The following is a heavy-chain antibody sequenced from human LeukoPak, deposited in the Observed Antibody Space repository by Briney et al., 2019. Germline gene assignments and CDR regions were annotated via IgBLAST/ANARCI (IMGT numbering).Heavy chain of an antibody. CDR2: INSSGGDT. D-gene: IGHD3-22*01. CDR3: ARDYYDSRGYYYY. J-gene: IGHJ4*02. V-gene: IGHV1-46*03. CDR1: GYTFTSYF. Sequence: ASVKVSCKASGYTFTSYFMHWVRQAPGQGLEWMGRINSSGGDTNYAQKFQGRVTMTRDTSTSTVYMELSSLRSEDTAVYYCARDYYDSRGYYYYWGQGTLVTVSS.